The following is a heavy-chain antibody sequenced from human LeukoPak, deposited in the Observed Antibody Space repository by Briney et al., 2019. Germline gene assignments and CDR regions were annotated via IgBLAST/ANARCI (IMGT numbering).Heavy chain of an antibody. CDR1: GCTFSSYS. J-gene: IGHJ4*02. Sequence: GGSLRLSCAASGCTFSSYSMNWVRQAPGKGLEWVSYISSSSSTIYYADSVKGRFTISRDNAKNSLYLQMNSLRAEDTAVYYCARGGDTAMVGRLYYFDYWGQGTLVTVSS. CDR3: ARGGDTAMVGRLYYFDY. V-gene: IGHV3-48*01. D-gene: IGHD5-18*01. CDR2: ISSSSSTI.